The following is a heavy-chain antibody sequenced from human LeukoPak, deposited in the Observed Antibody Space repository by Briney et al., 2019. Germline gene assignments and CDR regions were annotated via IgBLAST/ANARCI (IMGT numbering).Heavy chain of an antibody. CDR3: ARDPYNGNYGDSYYYYMDV. D-gene: IGHD1-26*01. CDR2: ISYDGSNK. Sequence: GGSLRLSCAASGFTFSSYAMHWVRQAPGKGLEWVAVISYDGSNKYYADSVKGRFTISRDNSKNTLYLQMNSLRAEDTAVYYCARDPYNGNYGDSYYYYMDVWGKGTTVTVSS. CDR1: GFTFSSYA. J-gene: IGHJ6*03. V-gene: IGHV3-30*04.